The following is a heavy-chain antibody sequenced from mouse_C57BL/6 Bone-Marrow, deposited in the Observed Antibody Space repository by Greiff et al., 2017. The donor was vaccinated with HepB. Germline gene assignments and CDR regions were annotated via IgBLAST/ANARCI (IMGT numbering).Heavy chain of an antibody. J-gene: IGHJ3*01. CDR2: ISYDGSN. V-gene: IGHV3-6*01. CDR3: ARALYYYGSSWGFAY. Sequence: DVKLQESGPGLVKPSQSLSLTCSVTGYSITSGYYWNWIRQFPGNKLEWMGYISYDGSNNYNPSLKNRISITRDTSKNQFFLKLNSVTTEDTATYYCARALYYYGSSWGFAYWAKGLWSLSLQ. CDR1: GYSITSGYY. D-gene: IGHD1-1*01.